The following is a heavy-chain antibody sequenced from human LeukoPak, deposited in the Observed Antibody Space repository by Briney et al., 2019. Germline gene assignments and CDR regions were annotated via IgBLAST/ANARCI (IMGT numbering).Heavy chain of an antibody. CDR3: AREKSFPYADV. V-gene: IGHV3-9*01. CDR2: ISWNSGSI. D-gene: IGHD2/OR15-2a*01. CDR1: GFTLDDYA. Sequence: GGSLRLSCAASGFTLDDYAMHWVRQAPGKGLEWVSGISWNSGSIGYADSVKGRFTISRDNAKNSLYLRMNSLRAEDTAVYYCAREKSFPYADVWGQGTTVTVSS. J-gene: IGHJ6*02.